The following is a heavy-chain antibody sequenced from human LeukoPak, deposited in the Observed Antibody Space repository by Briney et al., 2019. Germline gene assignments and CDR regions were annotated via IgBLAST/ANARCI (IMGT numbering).Heavy chain of an antibody. CDR1: GFSFTTYW. CDR3: AYLPQRGAAGQDY. Sequence: GGSLRLSCVASGFSFTTYWMTWVRQAPGKGLEWVSAISGSGGSTYYADSVKGRFTISRDNSKNTLYLQMNSLRAEDTAVYYCAYLPQRGAAGQDYWGQGTLVTVSS. CDR2: ISGSGGST. J-gene: IGHJ4*02. V-gene: IGHV3-23*01. D-gene: IGHD6-13*01.